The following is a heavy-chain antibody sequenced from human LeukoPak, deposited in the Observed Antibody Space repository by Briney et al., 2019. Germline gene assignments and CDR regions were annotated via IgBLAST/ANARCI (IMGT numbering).Heavy chain of an antibody. J-gene: IGHJ6*03. Sequence: GGSLRLSCAASGFTFSSYWMSWVRQPPGKGLEWVANIKQDGSEKYYVDSVKGRFTTCRDNAKNSLYLQMNSLRAEATAVYYCARDELGNDYYYYMDVWGKGTTVTVSS. D-gene: IGHD3-16*01. V-gene: IGHV3-7*01. CDR3: ARDELGNDYYYYMDV. CDR2: IKQDGSEK. CDR1: GFTFSSYW.